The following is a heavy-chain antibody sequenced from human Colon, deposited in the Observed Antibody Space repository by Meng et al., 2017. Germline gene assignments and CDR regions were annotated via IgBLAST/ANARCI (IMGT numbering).Heavy chain of an antibody. CDR3: ATGLRHGDWFDP. CDR1: GGSFSGFY. V-gene: IGHV4-34*01. CDR2: IDHFGIS. Sequence: QGQIHQGGAGLLQPSETLSLTCAVPGGSFSGFYWSWIRQPPGKGLEWIGEIDHFGISNYNSSLKGRLTMSVDTSKKQISLTLTSVTAADTAVYYCATGLRHGDWFDPWGPGTLVTVSS. J-gene: IGHJ5*02. D-gene: IGHD4-17*01.